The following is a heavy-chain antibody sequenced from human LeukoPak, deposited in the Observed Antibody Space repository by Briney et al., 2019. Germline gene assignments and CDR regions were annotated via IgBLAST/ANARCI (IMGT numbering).Heavy chain of an antibody. J-gene: IGHJ4*02. CDR1: GGSISSSNW. D-gene: IGHD3-16*01. CDR2: IYHSGST. Sequence: SGTLSLTCAVSGGSISSSNWWSWVRQPPGKGLEWIGEIYHSGSTNYNPSLKSRVTISVDKSKNQFSLKLSYVTAADTAVYYCARGPDYDYVWGRYTFDYWGQGTLVTVSS. V-gene: IGHV4-4*02. CDR3: ARGPDYDYVWGRYTFDY.